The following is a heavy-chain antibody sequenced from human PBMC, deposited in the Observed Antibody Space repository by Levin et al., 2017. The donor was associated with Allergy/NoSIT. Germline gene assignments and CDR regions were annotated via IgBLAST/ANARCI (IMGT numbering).Heavy chain of an antibody. CDR1: GGTFSSYA. CDR2: IIPIFGTA. D-gene: IGHD6-19*01. J-gene: IGHJ5*02. V-gene: IGHV1-69*01. Sequence: KPGESLKISCKASGGTFSSYAISWVRQAPGQGLEWMGGIIPIFGTANYAQKFQGRVTITADESTSTAYMELSSLRSEDTAVYYCARVKGLAVALGRFDPWGQGTLVTVSS. CDR3: ARVKGLAVALGRFDP.